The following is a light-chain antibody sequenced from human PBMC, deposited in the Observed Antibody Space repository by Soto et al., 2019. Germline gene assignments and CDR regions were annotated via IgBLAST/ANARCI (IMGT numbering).Light chain of an antibody. Sequence: EIVMTQSTATLSVSPGERATLSCRASQSVSSNLAWYQQKPGQAPRLLIYGASTRATGIPARFSGSGSGTEFTLTISSLQSEDFAVYYCPQYNNWPPTTFGQRTKVDTK. J-gene: IGKJ1*01. CDR1: QSVSSN. V-gene: IGKV3-15*01. CDR2: GAS. CDR3: PQYNNWPPTT.